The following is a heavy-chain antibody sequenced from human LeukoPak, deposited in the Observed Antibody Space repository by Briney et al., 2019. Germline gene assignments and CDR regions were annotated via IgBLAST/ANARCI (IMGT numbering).Heavy chain of an antibody. Sequence: SSETLSLTCTVSGGSISSYYWSWIRQPAGKGLEWIGRIYTSGSTNYNPSLKSRVTMSVDTSKNQFSLKLTSVTAADTAVYYCARDLSHSGWYQEGYWGQGTLVTVSS. J-gene: IGHJ4*02. CDR3: ARDLSHSGWYQEGY. D-gene: IGHD6-19*01. CDR1: GGSISSYY. V-gene: IGHV4-4*07. CDR2: IYTSGST.